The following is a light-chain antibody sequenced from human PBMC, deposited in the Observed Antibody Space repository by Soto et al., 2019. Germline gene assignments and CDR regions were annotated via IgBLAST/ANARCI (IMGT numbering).Light chain of an antibody. CDR2: DVN. V-gene: IGLV2-14*01. J-gene: IGLJ1*01. CDR1: SSDVGASNY. CDR3: SSYTSSSTYA. Sequence: QSALTQPASVSGSPGQSITISCTGTSSDVGASNYVSWYQQHPAKAPKLIISDVNYRPSGVSNRFSGSKSGNTASLTISGLQVEDEADYYCSSYTSSSTYAFGTGTKVTVL.